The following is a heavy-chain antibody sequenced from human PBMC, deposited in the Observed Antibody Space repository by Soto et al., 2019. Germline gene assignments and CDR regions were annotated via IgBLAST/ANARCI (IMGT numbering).Heavy chain of an antibody. D-gene: IGHD3-22*01. V-gene: IGHV3-48*02. CDR3: AREVTMIVVGQFDY. CDR2: ISSSSSTI. CDR1: GFTFSSYS. J-gene: IGHJ4*02. Sequence: EVQLVESGGGLVQPGGSQRLSCAASGFTFSSYSMNWVRQAPGKGLEWVSYISSSSSTIYYADSVKGRFTISRDNAKNSLYLQMNSLRDEDTAVYYCAREVTMIVVGQFDYWGQGTLVTVSS.